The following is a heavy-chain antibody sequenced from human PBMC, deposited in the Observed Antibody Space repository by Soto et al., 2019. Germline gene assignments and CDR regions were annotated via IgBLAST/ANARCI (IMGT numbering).Heavy chain of an antibody. Sequence: ASVKGSFKASGYTFTSYGISPVRQAPGQGHERMAWISAYNGKTNYAQKLQGRVTMTTDTSTSTAYMELRSLRSDDTAVYYCARALGYCSSSSCYTSEYFQHWGQGTLVTVSS. CDR3: ARALGYCSSSSCYTSEYFQH. CDR2: ISAYNGKT. J-gene: IGHJ1*01. V-gene: IGHV1-18*04. CDR1: GYTFTSYG. D-gene: IGHD2-2*02.